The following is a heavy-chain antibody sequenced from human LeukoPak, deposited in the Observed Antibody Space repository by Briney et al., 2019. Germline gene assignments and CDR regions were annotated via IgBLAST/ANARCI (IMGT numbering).Heavy chain of an antibody. CDR1: GGSISSGNSY. V-gene: IGHV4-30-4*01. CDR2: ISYSGST. D-gene: IGHD5-24*01. Sequence: PSETLSLTCTVSGGSISSGNSYWSWIRQPPGKGLEWIGYISYSGSTYNASLKSLVSVSIDTSNNRFSLKLTSMTAADTAIYYCARVQMATIFDSWGQGTLVTVSS. J-gene: IGHJ4*02. CDR3: ARVQMATIFDS.